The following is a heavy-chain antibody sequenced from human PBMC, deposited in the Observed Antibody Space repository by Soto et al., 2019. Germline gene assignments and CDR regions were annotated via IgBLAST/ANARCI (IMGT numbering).Heavy chain of an antibody. Sequence: QVQLVQSGAEVKKPGSSVKVSCKASGGTFSSYAISWVRQAPGQGLEWMGGIIPISGTANYAQKFQGRVTITADESTSTAYMELSSLRSEDTAVYYCARSQGSSTSLDIYYYYYYGMDVWGQGTTGTVSS. CDR1: GGTFSSYA. CDR3: ARSQGSSTSLDIYYYYYYGMDV. V-gene: IGHV1-69*01. J-gene: IGHJ6*02. D-gene: IGHD2-2*01. CDR2: IIPISGTA.